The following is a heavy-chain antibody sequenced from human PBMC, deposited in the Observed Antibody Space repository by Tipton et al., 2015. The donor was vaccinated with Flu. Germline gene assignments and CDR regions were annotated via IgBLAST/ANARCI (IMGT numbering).Heavy chain of an antibody. CDR1: GGSFSGYY. Sequence: LRLSCAVYGGSFSGYYWSWIRQPPGKGLEWIGEINHSGSTNYNPSLKSRVTISVDTSKNQFSLKLSSVTAADTAVYYCARHDYDFWSGATWFDPWGQGTLVTVSS. CDR3: ARHDYDFWSGATWFDP. V-gene: IGHV4-34*01. D-gene: IGHD3-3*01. CDR2: INHSGST. J-gene: IGHJ5*02.